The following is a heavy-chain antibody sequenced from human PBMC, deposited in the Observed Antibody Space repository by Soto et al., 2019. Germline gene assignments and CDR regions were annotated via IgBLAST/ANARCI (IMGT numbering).Heavy chain of an antibody. V-gene: IGHV3-21*01. CDR3: ARDLHDYVSFRFDP. CDR1: GFTFRSYS. D-gene: IGHD3-16*01. CDR2: ISRSSSYI. J-gene: IGHJ5*02. Sequence: EVQLVESGGGLVKPGGSLRLSCAASGFTFRSYSMNWVRQAPGKGLEWVSSISRSSSYIYYADSVKGRFTISRDNAKNSLYLQMNSLRAEDTAVYYCARDLHDYVSFRFDPWGQGTLVTVSS.